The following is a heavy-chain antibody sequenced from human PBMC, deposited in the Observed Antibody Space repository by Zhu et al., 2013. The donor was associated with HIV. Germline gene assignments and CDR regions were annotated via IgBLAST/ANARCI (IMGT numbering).Heavy chain of an antibody. CDR3: ARDWGWGYGSGSRAFDY. Sequence: QVQLVQSGAEVKKPGASVKVSCKASGYTFTSYGISWVRQAPGQGLEWMGGIIPIFGTANYAQKFQGRVTITADESTSTAYMELSSLRSEDTAVYYCARDWGWGYGSGSRAFDYWGQGTLVTVSS. J-gene: IGHJ4*02. D-gene: IGHD3-10*01. CDR1: GYTFTSYG. CDR2: IIPIFGTA. V-gene: IGHV1-69*01.